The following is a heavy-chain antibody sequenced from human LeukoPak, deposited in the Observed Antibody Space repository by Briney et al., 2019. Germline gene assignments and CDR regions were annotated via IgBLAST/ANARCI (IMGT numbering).Heavy chain of an antibody. Sequence: SETLSLTYAVYGGSFSGYYWSWIRQPPGKGLEWIGEINHSGSTNYNPSLKSRVTIPVDTSKNQFSLKLSSVTAADTAVYYCAIWSYYDPVNLWGQGTLVTVSS. J-gene: IGHJ5*02. V-gene: IGHV4-34*01. CDR1: GGSFSGYY. D-gene: IGHD3-22*01. CDR3: AIWSYYDPVNL. CDR2: INHSGST.